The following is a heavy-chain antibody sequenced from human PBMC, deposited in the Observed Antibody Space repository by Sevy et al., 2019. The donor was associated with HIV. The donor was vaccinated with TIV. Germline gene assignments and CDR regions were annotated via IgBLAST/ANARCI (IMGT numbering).Heavy chain of an antibody. J-gene: IGHJ4*02. D-gene: IGHD3-22*01. CDR1: GFTFSKYG. Sequence: GGSLRLSCAASGFTFSKYGMHWVRQAPGKGLEWVALIWYDGSNKYYADSVKGRFTISRDNSKNTLYLQMNSLRAEETAVYYCGRGADYYDSSGTNGDYWGQGTLVTVSS. V-gene: IGHV3-33*01. CDR3: GRGADYYDSSGTNGDY. CDR2: IWYDGSNK.